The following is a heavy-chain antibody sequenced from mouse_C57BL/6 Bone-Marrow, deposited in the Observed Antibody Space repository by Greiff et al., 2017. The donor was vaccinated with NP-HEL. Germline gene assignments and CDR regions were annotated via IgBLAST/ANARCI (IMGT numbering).Heavy chain of an antibody. CDR1: GFTFTDYY. D-gene: IGHD1-1*01. Sequence: EVQVVESGGGLVQPGGSLSLSCAASGFTFTDYYMSWVRQPPGKALEWLGFIRNKANGYTTEYSASVKGRFTISRDNSQSILYLQMNALRAEDSATYYCAGGSPWFAYWGQGTLVTVSA. CDR3: AGGSPWFAY. J-gene: IGHJ3*01. V-gene: IGHV7-3*01. CDR2: IRNKANGYTT.